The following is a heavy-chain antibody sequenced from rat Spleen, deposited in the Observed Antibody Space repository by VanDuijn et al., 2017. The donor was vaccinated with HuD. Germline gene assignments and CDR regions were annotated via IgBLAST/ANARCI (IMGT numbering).Heavy chain of an antibody. CDR3: ARWKYTTDWFAY. V-gene: IGHV2S8*01. CDR1: GFSLTSYG. J-gene: IGHJ3*01. Sequence: QVQLKESGPDLVQPSQTLSLTCTVSGFSLTSYGVSWVRQPPGKGLEWIAGISSGGNTYHNSGLKSRLGISRDTSKGQVFLKMSSLQTENTAMYFCARWKYTTDWFAYWGQGTLVTVSS. CDR2: ISSGGNT. D-gene: IGHD1-6*01.